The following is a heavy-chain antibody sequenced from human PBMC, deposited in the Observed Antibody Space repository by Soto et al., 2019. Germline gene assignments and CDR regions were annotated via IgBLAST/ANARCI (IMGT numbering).Heavy chain of an antibody. CDR1: GYTFTSYA. CDR2: INAGNGNT. V-gene: IGHV1-3*01. Sequence: QVQLVQSGAEVKKPGASVQVSCKASGYTFTSYAMHWVRQAPGQRLERIGWINAGNGNTKYSQKFQGRVTITRDTAASTAYMELSSLGSADTAVYYCARAPVGFAAAGTRGAFDIWGQGTMVTVSS. J-gene: IGHJ3*02. D-gene: IGHD6-13*01. CDR3: ARAPVGFAAAGTRGAFDI.